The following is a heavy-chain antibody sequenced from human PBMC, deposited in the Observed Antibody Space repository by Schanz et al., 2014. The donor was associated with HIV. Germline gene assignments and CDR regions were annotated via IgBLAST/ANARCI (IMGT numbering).Heavy chain of an antibody. J-gene: IGHJ4*02. V-gene: IGHV1-18*01. CDR2: ISAYNGNT. Sequence: QVQLAQSGAQVRKPGASVKVSCEASGYFINSYDINWVRQAPGQGLEWMGWISAYNGNTNYAQKLQGRVTMTTDTSTSTAYMDLRSLRSDDTAVYYCARGAAEMATMTPWRYWGQGTLVTVSS. CDR3: ARGAAEMATMTPWRY. D-gene: IGHD5-12*01. CDR1: GYFINSYD.